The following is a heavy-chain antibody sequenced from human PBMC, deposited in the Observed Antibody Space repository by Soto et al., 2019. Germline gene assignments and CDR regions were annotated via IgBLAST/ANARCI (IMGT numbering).Heavy chain of an antibody. V-gene: IGHV1-3*03. CDR2: INAGNGNT. D-gene: IGHD2-15*01. J-gene: IGHJ6*03. CDR3: ARQALFIVVVAAFTRYYYYYMDV. CDR1: GYTFTSYA. Sequence: ASVKVSCKASGYTFTSYAMHWVRQAPGQRLEWMGWINAGNGNTKYSQKFQGRVTMTRDTSASTAYMELSSQRSEDIDVYYCARQALFIVVVAAFTRYYYYYMDVWGKGTTVTVSS.